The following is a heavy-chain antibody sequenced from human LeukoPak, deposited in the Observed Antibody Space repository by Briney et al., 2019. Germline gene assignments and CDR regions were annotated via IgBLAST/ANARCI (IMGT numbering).Heavy chain of an antibody. J-gene: IGHJ6*03. CDR2: IYYSGST. CDR1: GVSMGAYY. V-gene: IGHV4-59*01. CDR3: ARGAWLRAYYYYYYMDV. Sequence: SETLSLTCTVSGVSMGAYYWSWIRQPPGKGLEWIGYIYYSGSTNYNPSLKSRVTISVDTSKNQFSLKLSSVTAADTAVYYCARGAWLRAYYYYYYMDVWGKGTTVTVSS. D-gene: IGHD5-12*01.